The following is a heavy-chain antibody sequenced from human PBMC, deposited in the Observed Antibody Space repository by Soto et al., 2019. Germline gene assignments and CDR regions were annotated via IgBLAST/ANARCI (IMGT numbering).Heavy chain of an antibody. CDR1: GFSFDDYA. V-gene: IGHV3-9*01. CDR2: IGWNGATI. Sequence: EVQLVASGGGLVQPGRSLRLSCAGSGFSFDDYAIHWVRQAPGKGLGWVSGIGWNGATIGYADSVKGRFTISRDNAMQYLYLQMNSLRTEDTALYYCEKESAGYSSGWHAMDVWGQGTTVTVSS. D-gene: IGHD6-19*01. CDR3: EKESAGYSSGWHAMDV. J-gene: IGHJ6*02.